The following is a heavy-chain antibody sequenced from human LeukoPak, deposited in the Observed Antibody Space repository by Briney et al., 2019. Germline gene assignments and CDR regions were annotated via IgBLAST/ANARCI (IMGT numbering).Heavy chain of an antibody. J-gene: IGHJ3*02. D-gene: IGHD3-22*01. Sequence: QPGGSLRLSCTASGFTFSTYAMSWVRQAPGKGLEWVSAISGSGGSTFYADSVKGRFTISRDNSKNTLYLQMNSLRAEDTAVYYCAREGLYDSSGQRHAFDIWGQGTMVTVSS. CDR3: AREGLYDSSGQRHAFDI. CDR1: GFTFSTYA. V-gene: IGHV3-23*01. CDR2: ISGSGGST.